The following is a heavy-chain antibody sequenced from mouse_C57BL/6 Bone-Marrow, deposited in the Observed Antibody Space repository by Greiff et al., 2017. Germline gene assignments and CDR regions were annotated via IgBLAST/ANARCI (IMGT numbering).Heavy chain of an antibody. D-gene: IGHD1-1*01. CDR3: ARDLDYYGSAY. V-gene: IGHV5-4*01. Sequence: EVQLVESGGGLVKPGGSLKLSCAASGFTFSSYAMSWVRQTPEKRLEWVATISDGGSYTYYPDNVKGRFTISRDNAKNNLYLQMSHLKSEDTAMYYCARDLDYYGSAYWGQGTLVTVSA. J-gene: IGHJ3*01. CDR2: ISDGGSYT. CDR1: GFTFSSYA.